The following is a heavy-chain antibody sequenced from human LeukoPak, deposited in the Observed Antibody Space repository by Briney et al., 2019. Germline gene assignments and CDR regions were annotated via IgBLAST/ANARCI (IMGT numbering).Heavy chain of an antibody. CDR2: MNPNSGNT. CDR3: ARFLGYCSGGSCYSKSYYYYYGMDV. V-gene: IGHV1-8*01. Sequence: ASVKVSCEASGYTFTSYDINWVRQATGQGLEWMGWMNPNSGNTGYAQKFQGRVTMTRNTSISTAYMELSSLRSEDTAVYYCARFLGYCSGGSCYSKSYYYYYGMDVWGQGTTVTVSS. J-gene: IGHJ6*02. CDR1: GYTFTSYD. D-gene: IGHD2-15*01.